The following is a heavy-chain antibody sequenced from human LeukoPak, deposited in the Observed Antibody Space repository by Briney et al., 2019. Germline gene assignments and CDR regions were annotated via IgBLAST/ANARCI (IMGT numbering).Heavy chain of an antibody. J-gene: IGHJ4*02. V-gene: IGHV4-30-2*01. CDR3: ARDAPPYSSSWYFDY. CDR2: IYHSGST. D-gene: IGHD6-13*01. CDR1: GGSISSGGYS. Sequence: SETLSLTCAISGGSISSGGYSWSWIRQPPGQGLEWIGYIYHSGSTYYNPSLKSRVTISVDRSKNQFSLKLSSVTAADTAVYYCARDAPPYSSSWYFDYWGQGTLVTVSS.